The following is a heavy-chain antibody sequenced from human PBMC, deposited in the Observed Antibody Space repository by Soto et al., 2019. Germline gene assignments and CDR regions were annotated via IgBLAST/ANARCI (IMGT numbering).Heavy chain of an antibody. CDR3: ARDRIVVVPAARGRRCDP. D-gene: IGHD2-2*01. J-gene: IGHJ5*02. V-gene: IGHV1-18*01. Sequence: QVQLVQSGAEVKKPGASVKVSCKASGYTFTSYGISWVRQAPGQGREWMGWISAYNGNTNYAQKLQGRVTMTTDTSTSTGYMELRSLGSDDTAVYYCARDRIVVVPAARGRRCDPWGQGTLVTGSS. CDR1: GYTFTSYG. CDR2: ISAYNGNT.